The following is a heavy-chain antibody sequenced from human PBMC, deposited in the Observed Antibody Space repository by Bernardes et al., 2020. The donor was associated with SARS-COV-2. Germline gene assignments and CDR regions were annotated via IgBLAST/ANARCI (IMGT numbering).Heavy chain of an antibody. Sequence: GGSLRLSCAASGFTFSSYAMSWVRQAPGKGLEWVSAISGSGGSTYYADSVKGRFTISRDNSKNTLYLQMNSLRAEDTAVYYCAKTEPTAGYSSSLDWFDPWGQGTLVTVSS. J-gene: IGHJ5*02. CDR2: ISGSGGST. CDR3: AKTEPTAGYSSSLDWFDP. V-gene: IGHV3-23*01. D-gene: IGHD6-13*01. CDR1: GFTFSSYA.